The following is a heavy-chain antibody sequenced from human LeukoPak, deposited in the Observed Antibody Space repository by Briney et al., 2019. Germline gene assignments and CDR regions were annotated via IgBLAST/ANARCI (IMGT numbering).Heavy chain of an antibody. J-gene: IGHJ4*02. CDR2: ISYDGSNK. Sequence: GGSLRLSCAASGFTFSSYGMHWVRQAPGKGLEWVAVISYDGSNKYYADSVKGRFTTSRDNSKNTLYLQMNSLRAEDTAVYYCAKEAYFDYWGQGTLVTVSS. V-gene: IGHV3-30*18. CDR3: AKEAYFDY. CDR1: GFTFSSYG.